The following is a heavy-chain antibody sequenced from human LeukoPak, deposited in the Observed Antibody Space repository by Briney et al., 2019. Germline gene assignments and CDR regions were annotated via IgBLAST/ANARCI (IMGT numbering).Heavy chain of an antibody. J-gene: IGHJ4*02. CDR3: ARLRRNSDRSGYYYYYDY. CDR1: GYTSSSYS. D-gene: IGHD3-22*01. CDR2: ISVGSNYI. Sequence: GGSLRLSCAASGYTSSSYSINWVRQAPGKGLEWVSSISVGSNYIYYADSVRGRFSISRDDARNSLYLQMDSLRGDDTAVYYCARLRRNSDRSGYYYYYDYWGQGTLVTVSS. V-gene: IGHV3-21*01.